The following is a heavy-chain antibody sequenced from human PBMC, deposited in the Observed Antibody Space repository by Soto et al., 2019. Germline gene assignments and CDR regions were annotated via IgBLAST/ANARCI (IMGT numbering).Heavy chain of an antibody. V-gene: IGHV3-23*01. Sequence: GGSLRLSCAASGFTFSSYAMSWVRQAPGKGLEWVSAISGSGGSTYYADSVKGRFTISRDNSKNTLYLQMNSLRAEDTAVYYCARSAGARSYSYGQTDYWGQGTLVTVSS. D-gene: IGHD5-18*01. CDR3: ARSAGARSYSYGQTDY. CDR2: ISGSGGST. CDR1: GFTFSSYA. J-gene: IGHJ4*02.